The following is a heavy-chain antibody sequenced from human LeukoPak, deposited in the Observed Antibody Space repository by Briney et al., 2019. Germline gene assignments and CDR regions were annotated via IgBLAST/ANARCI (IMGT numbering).Heavy chain of an antibody. CDR2: INSGGSST. Sequence: GGSLRLSCAASGFTFSSYWMHWVRQAPGKGLMWVSRINSGGSSTNYADSVKGRFTISRDNAKNTLYLQMNSLRAEDTAVYYCASPRGIAAAGTWGYWGQGTLVTVSS. CDR3: ASPRGIAAAGTWGY. V-gene: IGHV3-74*01. J-gene: IGHJ4*02. CDR1: GFTFSSYW. D-gene: IGHD6-13*01.